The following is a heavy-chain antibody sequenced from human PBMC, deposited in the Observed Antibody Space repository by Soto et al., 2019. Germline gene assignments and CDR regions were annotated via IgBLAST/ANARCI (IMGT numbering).Heavy chain of an antibody. D-gene: IGHD3-10*01. J-gene: IGHJ6*03. CDR1: GFTFSSYW. CDR3: ARETFGYYYGSGSYSTSYYYYMDV. Sequence: GGSLRLSCAASGFTFSSYWMSWVRQAPGKGLEWVANIKQDGSEKYYVDSVKGRFTISRDNAKNSLYLQMNSLRAEDTAVYYCARETFGYYYGSGSYSTSYYYYMDVWGKGTTVNVSS. V-gene: IGHV3-7*01. CDR2: IKQDGSEK.